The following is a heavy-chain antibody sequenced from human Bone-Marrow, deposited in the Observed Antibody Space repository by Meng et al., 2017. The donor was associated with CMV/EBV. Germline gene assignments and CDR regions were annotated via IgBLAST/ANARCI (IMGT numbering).Heavy chain of an antibody. Sequence: GESLKISCAACGFTFSSYDMHWVRQATGKGLEWVSAIGTAGDTYYPGSVKGQFTISRENAKNSLYLQMNSLRAGDTAVYYCVKGGHRGDYWGQGTLVTVSS. CDR3: VKGGHRGDY. CDR2: IGTAGDT. CDR1: GFTFSSYD. V-gene: IGHV3-13*03. J-gene: IGHJ4*02.